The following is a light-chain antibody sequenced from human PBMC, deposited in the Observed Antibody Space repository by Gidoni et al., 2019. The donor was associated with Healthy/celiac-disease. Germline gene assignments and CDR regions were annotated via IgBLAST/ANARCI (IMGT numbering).Light chain of an antibody. Sequence: DIVMTQSPDSLAVSLVERATINCKSSQSFLYSSNNKNYLAWYQQKPVQPPKLLIYWASTRESGVPDRFSGSGSGTDFTLTISSLQAEDVAVYYCQQYYSTPFTFGPGTKVDIK. J-gene: IGKJ3*01. CDR3: QQYYSTPFT. CDR1: QSFLYSSNNKNY. CDR2: WAS. V-gene: IGKV4-1*01.